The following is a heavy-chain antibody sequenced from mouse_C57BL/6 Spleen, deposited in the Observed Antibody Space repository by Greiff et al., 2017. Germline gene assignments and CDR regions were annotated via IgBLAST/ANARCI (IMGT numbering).Heavy chain of an antibody. CDR2: LSPGDGDT. D-gene: IGHD4-1*01. CDR3: AGVLGRGYYAMDY. CDR1: GYAFSSYW. V-gene: IGHV1-80*01. J-gene: IGHJ4*01. Sequence: QVQLQQSGAELVKPGASVKISCKASGYAFSSYWLNWVKQRPGKGLEWIGQLSPGDGDTNYNGKFKGKATLTADKSSSTAYMQLSSLTSEDSAVYFCAGVLGRGYYAMDYWGQGTSVTVSS.